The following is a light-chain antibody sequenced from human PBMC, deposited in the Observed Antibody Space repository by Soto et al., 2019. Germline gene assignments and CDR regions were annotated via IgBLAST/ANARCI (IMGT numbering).Light chain of an antibody. Sequence: EVVMTQSPATLSVSPGERATLSCKASHSVSSSLAWYQLKPGQAPRLLIYGASTRATGIPATFSGSGSGTEFTLTISSLQSEDFAVYYCQQYHNWPLYTFGQGTKLEIK. CDR1: HSVSSS. CDR3: QQYHNWPLYT. J-gene: IGKJ2*01. V-gene: IGKV3-15*01. CDR2: GAS.